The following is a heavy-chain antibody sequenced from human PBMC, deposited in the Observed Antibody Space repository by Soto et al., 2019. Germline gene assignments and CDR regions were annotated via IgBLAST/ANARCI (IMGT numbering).Heavy chain of an antibody. Sequence: SETLSLTCTVSGGSISSSSYYWGWIRQPPGKGLEWIGCIYYSGSTYYNPSPKSRVTISVDTSKNQFSLKLSSVTAADTAVYYCARDYGIGTGTGTGYYYYGMDVWGQGTTVTVSS. D-gene: IGHD1-1*01. V-gene: IGHV4-39*07. J-gene: IGHJ6*02. CDR2: IYYSGST. CDR3: ARDYGIGTGTGTGYYYYGMDV. CDR1: GGSISSSSYY.